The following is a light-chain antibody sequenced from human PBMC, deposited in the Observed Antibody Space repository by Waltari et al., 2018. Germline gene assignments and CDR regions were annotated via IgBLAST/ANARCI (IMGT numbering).Light chain of an antibody. Sequence: VMPQSPLSLPVNPGEPASIFCGSSQSLLHSNGYDYLDWYLQKPGQSPQLLIYLGSSRASGVPDRFSGSGSGIEFTLKIRRVEAEDAGVYYCMEALQSVTFGQGTRLEIK. CDR3: MEALQSVT. CDR1: QSLLHSNGYDY. CDR2: LGS. V-gene: IGKV2-28*01. J-gene: IGKJ5*01.